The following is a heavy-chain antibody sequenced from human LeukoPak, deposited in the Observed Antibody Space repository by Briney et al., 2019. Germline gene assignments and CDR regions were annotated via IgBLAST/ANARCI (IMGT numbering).Heavy chain of an antibody. CDR2: IRYDGSNK. Sequence: GGSLRLSCAASGFTFSSYGMHWVRQAPGKGLEWVAFIRYDGSNKYYADSVRGRFTITRDNSKNTLYLQMNSLRAEDTAVYYCARDLRRGGSYYAFDIWGQGTMVTVSS. D-gene: IGHD1-26*01. V-gene: IGHV3-30*02. CDR3: ARDLRRGGSYYAFDI. CDR1: GFTFSSYG. J-gene: IGHJ3*02.